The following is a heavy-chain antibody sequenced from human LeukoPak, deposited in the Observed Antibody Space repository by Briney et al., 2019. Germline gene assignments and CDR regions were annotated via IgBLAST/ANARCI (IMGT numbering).Heavy chain of an antibody. CDR2: ST. CDR3: ARSPPLTYYYDSSGYYRDY. J-gene: IGHJ4*02. Sequence: STNYNPSLKSRVTISVDTSKNQFSLKLSSVTAADTAVYYCARSPPLTYYYDSSGYYRDYWGQGTLVTVSS. V-gene: IGHV4-34*01. D-gene: IGHD3-22*01.